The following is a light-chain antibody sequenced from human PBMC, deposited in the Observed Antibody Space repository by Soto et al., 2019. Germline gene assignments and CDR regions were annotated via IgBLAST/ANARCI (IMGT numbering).Light chain of an antibody. CDR2: EVS. CDR3: ISYTSKSTWV. Sequence: QSALTPPASVSGSPGQAHTISCTGTSSDVGGYNYVSWFQQHPGLVPKHIIYEVSTRPSGVSNRFSGSKSVNTASLTISGLQSEDEADYYCISYTSKSTWVFGGGTKLTVL. J-gene: IGLJ2*01. V-gene: IGLV2-14*01. CDR1: SSDVGGYNY.